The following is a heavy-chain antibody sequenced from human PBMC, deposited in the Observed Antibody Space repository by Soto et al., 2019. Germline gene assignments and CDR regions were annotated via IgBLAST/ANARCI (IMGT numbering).Heavy chain of an antibody. D-gene: IGHD2-15*01. Sequence: EVQLVESGGGLVQPGGSLRLSCAASGFTFSSYDMHWVRQATGKGLEWVSAIGTAGDTYYPGSVKGRFTISRENAKNSLYLQMNSLRGGDTAVYYCAREGPDYCSGGSCYSGPPYYYYMDVWGKGTTVTVSS. CDR2: IGTAGDT. CDR1: GFTFSSYD. J-gene: IGHJ6*03. V-gene: IGHV3-13*01. CDR3: AREGPDYCSGGSCYSGPPYYYYMDV.